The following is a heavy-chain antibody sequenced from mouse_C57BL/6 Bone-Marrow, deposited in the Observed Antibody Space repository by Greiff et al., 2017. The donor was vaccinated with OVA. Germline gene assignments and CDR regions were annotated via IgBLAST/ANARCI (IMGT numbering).Heavy chain of an antibody. CDR3: ARSGYFDY. CDR1: GYAFSSSW. CDR2: IYPGDGDT. J-gene: IGHJ2*01. D-gene: IGHD3-1*01. Sequence: QFQLQQSGPELVKPGASVKISCKASGYAFSSSWMNWVKQRPGKGLEWIGRIYPGDGDTNYNGKFKGKATLTADKSSSTAYMQLSSLTSEDSAVYYCARSGYFDYWGQGTTLTVSS. V-gene: IGHV1-82*01.